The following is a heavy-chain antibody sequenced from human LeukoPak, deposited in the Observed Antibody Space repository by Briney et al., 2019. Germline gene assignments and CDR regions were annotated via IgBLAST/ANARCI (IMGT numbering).Heavy chain of an antibody. V-gene: IGHV3-33*08. CDR2: IWYDGRNK. J-gene: IGHJ4*02. CDR3: ARSRDRKMGADS. CDR1: GFTFSSYG. Sequence: PGGSLRLSCAASGFTFSSYGMHWVRQAPGKGLEWVAVIWYDGRNKYYADSVKGRFTISRDNSKNTLYLQMSSLRAEDTAVYYCARSRDRKMGADSWGQGTLVIVSS. D-gene: IGHD3-16*01.